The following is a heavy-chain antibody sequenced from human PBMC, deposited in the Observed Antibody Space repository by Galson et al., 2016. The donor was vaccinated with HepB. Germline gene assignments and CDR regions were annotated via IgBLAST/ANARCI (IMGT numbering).Heavy chain of an antibody. CDR2: INPYSGGP. CDR1: GYTFAAYN. V-gene: IGHV1-2*02. CDR3: QGSIIRYFSGWFNY. J-gene: IGHJ4*02. Sequence: SVKVSCKASGYTFAAYNVHWVRQAPGQGPEWMGWINPYSGGPNYAQKFHGRVTMTRDTSTSTAPMALSSLRSDDTAVYYCQGSIIRYFSGWFNYWGKGTLGTVS. D-gene: IGHD6-19*01.